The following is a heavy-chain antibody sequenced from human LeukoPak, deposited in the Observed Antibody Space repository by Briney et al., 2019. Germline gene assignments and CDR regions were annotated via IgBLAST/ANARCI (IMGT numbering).Heavy chain of an antibody. CDR1: GYTFASYG. CDR2: ISAYNGNT. Sequence: ASVRVSCKASGYTFASYGISWVRQAPGQGLEWMGWISAYNGNTNYAQKLQGRVTMTTDTSTSTAYMELRSLRSDDTAVYYCARERVAVAGTYLDYWGQGTLVTVSS. V-gene: IGHV1-18*01. CDR3: ARERVAVAGTYLDY. D-gene: IGHD6-19*01. J-gene: IGHJ4*02.